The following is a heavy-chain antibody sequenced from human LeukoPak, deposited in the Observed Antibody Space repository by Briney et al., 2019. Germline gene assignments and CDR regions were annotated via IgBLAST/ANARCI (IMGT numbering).Heavy chain of an antibody. J-gene: IGHJ6*02. D-gene: IGHD4-11*01. Sequence: SETLSLTCTVSGGSISSYHWSWIRQPPGKGLEWIGYIYYSGSTSYNTSLKSRVTISVDTSKNPFSLKLSSVTAADTAVYFCARHTTGNGMDVWGPGTTVTVSS. CDR1: GGSISSYH. CDR3: ARHTTGNGMDV. CDR2: IYYSGST. V-gene: IGHV4-59*08.